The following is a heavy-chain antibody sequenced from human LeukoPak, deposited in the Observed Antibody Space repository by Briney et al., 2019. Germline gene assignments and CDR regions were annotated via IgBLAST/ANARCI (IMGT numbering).Heavy chain of an antibody. CDR2: INPNSGGT. CDR3: ASWGDQQLGGSYFDY. Sequence: ASVKVSCKASGYTFTGYYMHWVRQAPGQGLEWMGWINPNSGGTNYAQKFQGRVTMTRDTSISTAYMELSRLRSDDTAVYYCASWGDQQLGGSYFDYWGQGTLVTASS. J-gene: IGHJ4*02. D-gene: IGHD6-6*01. V-gene: IGHV1-2*02. CDR1: GYTFTGYY.